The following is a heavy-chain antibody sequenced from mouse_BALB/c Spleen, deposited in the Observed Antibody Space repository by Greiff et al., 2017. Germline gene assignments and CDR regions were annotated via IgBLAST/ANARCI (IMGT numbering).Heavy chain of an antibody. CDR1: GYSITSDYA. V-gene: IGHV3-2*02. CDR3: ARSDGYFDV. CDR2: ISYSGST. Sequence: VQLQQSGPGLVKPSQSLSLTCTVTGYSITSDYAWNWIRQFPGNKLEWMGYISYSGSTSYNPSLKSRISITRDTSKNQFFLQLNSVTTEDTATYYCARSDGYFDVWGAGTTVTVSS. J-gene: IGHJ1*01.